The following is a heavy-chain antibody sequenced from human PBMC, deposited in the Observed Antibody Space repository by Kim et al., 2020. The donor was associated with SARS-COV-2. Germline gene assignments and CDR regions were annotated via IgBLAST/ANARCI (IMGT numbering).Heavy chain of an antibody. J-gene: IGHJ6*02. CDR2: IIPILGIA. V-gene: IGHV1-69*04. CDR3: ARESRIRRVPSVRGANGAYYYGMDV. Sequence: SVKVSCKASGGTFSSYAISWVRQAPGQGLEWMGRIIPILGIANYAQKFQGRVTITADKSTSTAYMELSSLRSEDTAVYYCARESRIRRVPSVRGANGAYYYGMDVWGQGTTVTVSS. D-gene: IGHD3-10*01. CDR1: GGTFSSYA.